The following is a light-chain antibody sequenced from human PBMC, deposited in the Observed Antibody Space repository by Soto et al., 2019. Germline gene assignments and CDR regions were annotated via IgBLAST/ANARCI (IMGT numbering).Light chain of an antibody. CDR3: QRYNSGPIT. CDR2: AAS. CDR1: RGISNY. Sequence: DIPMTQSPSSLSASVGDRVTITCRASRGISNYLAWYQQKQGKAPNFLIYAASTLQSGIPSRFSGSGSGTDFTLTISSLQPEDVATYYCQRYNSGPITFGQGTRVEIK. V-gene: IGKV1-27*01. J-gene: IGKJ5*01.